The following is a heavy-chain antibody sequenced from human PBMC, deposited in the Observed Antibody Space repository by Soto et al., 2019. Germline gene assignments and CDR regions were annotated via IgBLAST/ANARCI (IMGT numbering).Heavy chain of an antibody. Sequence: QVQLVESGGGVVQPGRSLRLSCAASGFTFSSYAMHWVRQAPGKGLEWVAVISYDGSNKYYADSVKGRFTISRDNSKNTLYLQMNSLRAEDTAVYYCARDITLGFYYYYGMDVWGQGTTVTVSS. CDR1: GFTFSSYA. CDR2: ISYDGSNK. V-gene: IGHV3-30-3*01. CDR3: ARDITLGFYYYYGMDV. D-gene: IGHD3-3*01. J-gene: IGHJ6*02.